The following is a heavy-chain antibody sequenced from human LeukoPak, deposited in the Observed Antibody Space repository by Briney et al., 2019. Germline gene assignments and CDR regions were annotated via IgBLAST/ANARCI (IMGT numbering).Heavy chain of an antibody. D-gene: IGHD3-10*01. CDR1: GYTFTSYG. CDR2: ISAYNGNT. J-gene: IGHJ6*04. CDR3: ARGVYTMVRGVAPYGMDV. Sequence: ASVKVSCKASGYTFTSYGISWVRQAPGQGLEWMGWISAYNGNTNYAQKLQGRVTMTTDTSTSTAYMELRSLRSEDTAVYYCARGVYTMVRGVAPYGMDVWGKGTTVTVSS. V-gene: IGHV1-18*01.